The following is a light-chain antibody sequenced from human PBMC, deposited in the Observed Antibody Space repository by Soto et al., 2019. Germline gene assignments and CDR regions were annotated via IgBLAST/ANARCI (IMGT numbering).Light chain of an antibody. CDR2: ASS. CDR1: QGIRNY. V-gene: IGKV1-27*01. CDR3: HKYNSAPWT. Sequence: DIQMTQSPSSLSASVGDRVTITYRASQGIRNYLAWYQQKPGKIPKLLIYASSTLQSGVPSRFSGSGSWTDFTVTISSLQAEDVATYYCHKYNSAPWTFGKGTKVEIK. J-gene: IGKJ1*01.